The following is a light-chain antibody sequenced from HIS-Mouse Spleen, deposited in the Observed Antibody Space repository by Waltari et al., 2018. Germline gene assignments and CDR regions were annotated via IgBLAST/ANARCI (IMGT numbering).Light chain of an antibody. CDR1: SSNIGSNT. CDR3: AAWDYSLNGVV. Sequence: QSVLTQPPSASGTPGQRVTISCSGSSSNIGSNTVNWYQQLPGTAPKLLIYSTNQRPSGVPDRFSGSKSGTSASLAISGLQSEDEADYYCAAWDYSLNGVVFGGGTKLTVL. J-gene: IGLJ2*01. CDR2: STN. V-gene: IGLV1-44*01.